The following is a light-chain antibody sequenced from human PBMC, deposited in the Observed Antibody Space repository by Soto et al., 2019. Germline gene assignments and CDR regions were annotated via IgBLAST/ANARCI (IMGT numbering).Light chain of an antibody. V-gene: IGKV3-15*01. CDR1: QSISTN. CDR2: GAS. CDR3: QQYDNWPPWT. Sequence: EMVMTQSPGTLSVSPGERATLSCRASQSISTNLAWYQQKPGQAPRLLIYGASTRATDIPARFSGSGSGTEFTLAISSLQSEDSAVYYCQQYDNWPPWTFGQGTKVDIK. J-gene: IGKJ1*01.